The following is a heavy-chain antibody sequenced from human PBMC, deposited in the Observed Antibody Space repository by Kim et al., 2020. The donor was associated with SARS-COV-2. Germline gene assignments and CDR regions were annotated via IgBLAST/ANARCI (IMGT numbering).Heavy chain of an antibody. CDR3: ARDLAVAGTVSIDY. J-gene: IGHJ4*02. CDR2: ISAYNGNT. CDR1: GYTFTSYG. D-gene: IGHD6-19*01. Sequence: ASVKVSCKASGYTFTSYGISWVRQAPGQGLEWMGWISAYNGNTNYAQKLQGRVTMTTDTSTSTAYMELRSLRSDDTAVYYCARDLAVAGTVSIDYWGQGTLVTVSS. V-gene: IGHV1-18*01.